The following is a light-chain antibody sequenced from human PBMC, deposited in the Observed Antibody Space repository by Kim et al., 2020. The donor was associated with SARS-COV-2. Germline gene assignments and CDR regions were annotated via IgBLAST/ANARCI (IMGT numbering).Light chain of an antibody. J-gene: IGKJ4*01. CDR1: QAIKNN. V-gene: IGKV1-16*02. CDR2: DAS. Sequence: ALKGDRITVTCRASQAIKNNLAWFQQKPGKAPESLIYDASTLQSGVPSKFSGSQSGTDFTLTINSLQPEDVATYYCQQYRSYPLTFGGGTKVDIK. CDR3: QQYRSYPLT.